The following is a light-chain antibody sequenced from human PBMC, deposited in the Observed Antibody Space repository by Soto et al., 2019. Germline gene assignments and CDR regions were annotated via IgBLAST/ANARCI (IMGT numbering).Light chain of an antibody. Sequence: VLTQPPSASGTPGQRVTISCSGSRSNIGSNPVNWYQQLPRTAPKLLFYNNDQRPSGVPDRFSGSKSGTSASLAISGLQSEDEADYYCVAWDDSLNGYVFGTGTKVTVL. J-gene: IGLJ1*01. CDR2: NND. CDR3: VAWDDSLNGYV. CDR1: RSNIGSNP. V-gene: IGLV1-44*01.